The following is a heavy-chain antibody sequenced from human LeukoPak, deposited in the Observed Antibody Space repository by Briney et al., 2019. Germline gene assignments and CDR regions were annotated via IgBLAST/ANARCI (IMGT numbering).Heavy chain of an antibody. V-gene: IGHV4-59*01. CDR1: GGSISSYY. CDR3: ARRADYFDSSSYYY. Sequence: SETLSLTCTVSGGSISSYYWSWIRQPPGKGLEWIGYIYYSGSTNYNPSLKSRVTISVDTSKNQFSLKLSSVTAEDTAVYYCARRADYFDSSSYYYWGQGSLVTVSS. D-gene: IGHD3-22*01. J-gene: IGHJ4*02. CDR2: IYYSGST.